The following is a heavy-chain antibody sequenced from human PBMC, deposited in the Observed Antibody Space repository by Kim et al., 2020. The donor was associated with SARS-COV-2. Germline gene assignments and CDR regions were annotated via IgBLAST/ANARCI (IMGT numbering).Heavy chain of an antibody. CDR3: AADAVAAAGTDY. J-gene: IGHJ4*02. D-gene: IGHD6-13*01. V-gene: IGHV1-58*01. Sequence: NYAQTFQERVTLTRDMSQSTAYMELSSLRSEDTAVYYCAADAVAAAGTDYWGQGTLVTVSS.